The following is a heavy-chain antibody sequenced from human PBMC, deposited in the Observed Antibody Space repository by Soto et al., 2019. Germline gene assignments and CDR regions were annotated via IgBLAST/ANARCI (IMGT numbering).Heavy chain of an antibody. CDR1: GGSISSYY. J-gene: IGHJ4*02. V-gene: IGHV4-59*01. CDR2: IYYSGST. D-gene: IGHD2-8*01. CDR3: ARENSCTNGVCFSGYFDY. Sequence: PSETLSLTCTVPGGSISSYYWSWIRQPPGKGLEWIGYIYYSGSTNYNPSLKSRVTISVDTSKNQFSLKLSSVTAADTAVYYCARENSCTNGVCFSGYFDYWGQGTLVTVS.